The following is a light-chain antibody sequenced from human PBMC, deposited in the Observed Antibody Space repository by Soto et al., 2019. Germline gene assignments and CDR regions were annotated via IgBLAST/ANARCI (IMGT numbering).Light chain of an antibody. J-gene: IGKJ4*01. Sequence: DIQMTHSPSSLSASVGDRVTITCRSSQNIDNYLNWYQQKPGKAPKFLIYGASNLQSGVPSRFSGSGSGTDFTLTISSLQPEDFATYYCQQSYSTPPLTFGGGTKVEIK. V-gene: IGKV1-39*01. CDR3: QQSYSTPPLT. CDR1: QNIDNY. CDR2: GAS.